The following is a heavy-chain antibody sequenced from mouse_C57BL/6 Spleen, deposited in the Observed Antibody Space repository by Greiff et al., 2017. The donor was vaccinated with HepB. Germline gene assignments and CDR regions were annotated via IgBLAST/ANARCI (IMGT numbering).Heavy chain of an antibody. V-gene: IGHV10-3*01. CDR3: VRSLTTVVDWYFDV. D-gene: IGHD1-1*01. Sequence: GGGLVQPKGSLKLSCAASGFTFNTYAMHWVRQAPGKGLEWVARIRSKSSNYATYYADSVKDRFTISRDDSQSMLYLLMNNLKTEDTAMYYCVRSLTTVVDWYFDVWGTGTTVTVSS. J-gene: IGHJ1*03. CDR2: IRSKSSNYAT. CDR1: GFTFNTYA.